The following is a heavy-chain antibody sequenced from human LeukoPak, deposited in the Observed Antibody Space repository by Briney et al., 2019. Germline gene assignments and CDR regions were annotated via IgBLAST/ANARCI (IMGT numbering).Heavy chain of an antibody. Sequence: ASVNVSCKASGYTFTSYDINWVRQAPGQGLEWMGWMNPNSGNTGYAQKFQGRVTMTKNTSISTAYMELSSLRSEDTALYYCARAPTWSSTSYNYYYMDVWGKGTTVTISS. D-gene: IGHD3-3*01. V-gene: IGHV1-8*01. CDR2: MNPNSGNT. J-gene: IGHJ6*03. CDR1: GYTFTSYD. CDR3: ARAPTWSSTSYNYYYMDV.